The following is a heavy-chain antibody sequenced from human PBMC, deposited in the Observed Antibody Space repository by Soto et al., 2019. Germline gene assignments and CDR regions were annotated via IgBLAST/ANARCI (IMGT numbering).Heavy chain of an antibody. Sequence: EVQLLESGGGLVQPGGSLRLSCAASGFTFSSYAMSWVRQAPGKGLEWVSAISGSGGSTYYEDPVKGRSTIPRDNSKNTMYLQMNSLTAEDTAVYYCAKDGVVVVAATSDAFDIWGQGTMVTVSS. CDR3: AKDGVVVVAATSDAFDI. CDR1: GFTFSSYA. CDR2: ISGSGGST. J-gene: IGHJ3*02. V-gene: IGHV3-23*01. D-gene: IGHD2-15*01.